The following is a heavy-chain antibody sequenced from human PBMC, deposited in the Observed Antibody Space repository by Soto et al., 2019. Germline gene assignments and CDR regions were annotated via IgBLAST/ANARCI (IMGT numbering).Heavy chain of an antibody. J-gene: IGHJ4*02. Sequence: SETLSLTCTVSGGSIRSSTYYWGWIRQPPGKGLEWIGHIYDSGNTYNNPSLKSRLTISVDTSKNHFSLNLNSVTAADTAVYYCASGLSGDKVDQWGQGTLVTVSS. D-gene: IGHD2-21*02. CDR3: ASGLSGDKVDQ. CDR1: GGSIRSSTYY. V-gene: IGHV4-39*02. CDR2: IYDSGNT.